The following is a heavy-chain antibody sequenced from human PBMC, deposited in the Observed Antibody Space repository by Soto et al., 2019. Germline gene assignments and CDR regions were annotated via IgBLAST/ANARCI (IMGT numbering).Heavy chain of an antibody. CDR2: FYYSGST. CDR1: GGSISSYY. CDR3: ARARGGYFDY. J-gene: IGHJ4*02. V-gene: IGHV4-59*01. Sequence: QVQLQESGPGLVKPSETLSLTCTVSGGSISSYYWSWIRQPPGKGLEWIGYFYYSGSTNYNPSLKSRVTISVATSQNHFSLKLSSVTAADTAVYYCARARGGYFDYWGQGTLVTVSS.